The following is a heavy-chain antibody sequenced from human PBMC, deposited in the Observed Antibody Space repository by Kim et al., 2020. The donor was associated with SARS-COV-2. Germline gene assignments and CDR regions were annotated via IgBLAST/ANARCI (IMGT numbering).Heavy chain of an antibody. V-gene: IGHV4-34*01. CDR2: INHGGST. D-gene: IGHD4-17*01. Sequence: SETLSLTCAVYGGSFSGYYWSWIRQPPGKGLEWIGEINHGGSTNYKPSLKSRVTISVDTSKNQFSLKLSSVIAADTAVYYCARGRGGTTVVTLGLGYYYYYGMDVWGQGTTVTVSS. J-gene: IGHJ6*02. CDR1: GGSFSGYY. CDR3: ARGRGGTTVVTLGLGYYYYYGMDV.